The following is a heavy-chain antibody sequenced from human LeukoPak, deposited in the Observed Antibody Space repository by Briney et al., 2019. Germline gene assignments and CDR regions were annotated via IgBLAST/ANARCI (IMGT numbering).Heavy chain of an antibody. CDR3: AKEVGATFNDAFDI. Sequence: GGSLRLSCTSSGFSFGDYSMTWVRQAPGKGLEWVSGISWNSGSIGYADSVKGRFTISRDNAKNSLYLQMNSLRAEDIALYYCAKEVGATFNDAFDIWGQGTMVTVSS. V-gene: IGHV3-9*03. J-gene: IGHJ3*02. D-gene: IGHD1-26*01. CDR2: ISWNSGSI. CDR1: GFSFGDYS.